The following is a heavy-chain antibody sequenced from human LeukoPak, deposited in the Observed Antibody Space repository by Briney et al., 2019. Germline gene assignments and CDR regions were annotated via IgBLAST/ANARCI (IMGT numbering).Heavy chain of an antibody. CDR1: GLTVSSNY. CDR2: IYSGGST. D-gene: IGHD3-9*01. J-gene: IGHJ4*02. Sequence: PGGSLRLSCADSGLTVSSNYMRWVRQAPGKGLEWVSVIYSGGSTHYADSVKGRFTISRDNSRNTLYRQMNSLRAEDTAVYYCARDRLHYDSLTGYPADWGQGTLVTVSS. CDR3: ARDRLHYDSLTGYPAD. V-gene: IGHV3-66*01.